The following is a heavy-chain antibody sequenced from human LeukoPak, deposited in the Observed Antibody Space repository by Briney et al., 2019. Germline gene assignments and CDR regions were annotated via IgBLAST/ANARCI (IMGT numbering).Heavy chain of an antibody. D-gene: IGHD5-12*01. V-gene: IGHV1-8*01. CDR2: MNPNNGNT. Sequence: GASVKVSCKASGYTFTSYGINWVRQATGQGLEWMGWMNPNNGNTGYAQKFQGRLTMTRNTSISTAYMELSSLRSDDTAVYYCARDLERGYDYYFDYWGQGTLVTVSS. CDR3: ARDLERGYDYYFDY. J-gene: IGHJ4*02. CDR1: GYTFTSYG.